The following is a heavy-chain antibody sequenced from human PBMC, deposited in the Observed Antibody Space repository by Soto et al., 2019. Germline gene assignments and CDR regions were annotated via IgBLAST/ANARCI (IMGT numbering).Heavy chain of an antibody. CDR3: AKAWFSGSIGDAFDI. D-gene: IGHD3-22*01. CDR2: ISYDGSNK. V-gene: IGHV3-30*18. J-gene: IGHJ3*02. Sequence: QVQLVESGGGVVQPGRSLRLSCAASGFTFSSYGMHWVRQAPGKGLEWVAVISYDGSNKYYADSVKGRFTISRDNSXXTLYLQMNSLRAEDTAVYYCAKAWFSGSIGDAFDIWGQGTMVTVSS. CDR1: GFTFSSYG.